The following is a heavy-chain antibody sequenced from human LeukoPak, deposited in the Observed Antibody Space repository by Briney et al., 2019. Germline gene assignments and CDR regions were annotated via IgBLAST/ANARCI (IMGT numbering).Heavy chain of an antibody. J-gene: IGHJ4*02. D-gene: IGHD3-22*01. CDR3: ASDGSYYYDSSGYYTDY. Sequence: PGGSLRLSCTTSGFTFSNYRMHWVRQAPGKGLVWVSRINTDGRSTNYADSVKGRFTISRDNAKNTLYLQMNSLRAEDTAVYYCASDGSYYYDSSGYYTDYWGQGTLATVSS. V-gene: IGHV3-74*01. CDR1: GFTFSNYR. CDR2: INTDGRST.